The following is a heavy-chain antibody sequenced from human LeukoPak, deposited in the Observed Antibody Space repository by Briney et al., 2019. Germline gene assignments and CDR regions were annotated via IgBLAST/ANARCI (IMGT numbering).Heavy chain of an antibody. CDR2: ISGSGGST. V-gene: IGHV3-23*01. CDR1: GFTFSSYG. J-gene: IGHJ6*03. CDR3: ARGAPHIVVVPAAIYMDV. D-gene: IGHD2-2*01. Sequence: PGGTLRLSCAASGFTFSSYGMSWVRQAPGKGLEWVSAISGSGGSTYYADSVKGRFTISRDNSKNTLYLQMGSLRAEDMAVYYCARGAPHIVVVPAAIYMDVWGKGTTVTVSS.